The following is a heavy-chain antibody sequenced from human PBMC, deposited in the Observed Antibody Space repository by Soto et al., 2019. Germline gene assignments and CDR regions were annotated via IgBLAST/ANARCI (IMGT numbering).Heavy chain of an antibody. V-gene: IGHV1-2*02. CDR1: GYTFTGYY. CDR2: INPNSGDT. CDR3: GRGPGIAAAGKFDY. Sequence: QVQLVQSGAEVKKPGASVKVSCKASGYTFTGYYMHWVRQAPGQGLEWMGWINPNSGDTNYAQRFQGRVTMTRDTSISTAYMDLSSLRSDDTAVYYCGRGPGIAAAGKFDYWGQGTLLTVSS. J-gene: IGHJ4*02. D-gene: IGHD6-13*01.